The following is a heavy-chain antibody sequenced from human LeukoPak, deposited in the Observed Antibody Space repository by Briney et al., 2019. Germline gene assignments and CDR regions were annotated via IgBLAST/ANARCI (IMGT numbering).Heavy chain of an antibody. D-gene: IGHD3-22*01. CDR2: ISTHGNYI. Sequence: XXVRQAXXXXXXWVSYISTHGNYIYYADSLKGRFTISRDNAENSLFLQMNSLRAEDTAVYYCARGSYDSSGQFDYWGQGTLVTVSS. J-gene: IGHJ4*02. V-gene: IGHV3-21*01. CDR3: ARGSYDSSGQFDY.